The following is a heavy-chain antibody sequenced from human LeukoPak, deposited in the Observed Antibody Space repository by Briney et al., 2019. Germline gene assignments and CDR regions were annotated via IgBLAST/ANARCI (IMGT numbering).Heavy chain of an antibody. J-gene: IGHJ4*02. CDR3: ASWYSSSYDY. CDR2: IIPIFGTA. D-gene: IGHD6-6*01. CDR1: GGTFSSYA. V-gene: IGHV1-69*13. Sequence: GASVKASCKASGGTFSSYAISWVRQAPGQGLEWMGGIIPIFGTANYAQKFQGRVTITADESTSTAYMELSSLRSEDTAVYYCASWYSSSYDYWGQGTLVTVSS.